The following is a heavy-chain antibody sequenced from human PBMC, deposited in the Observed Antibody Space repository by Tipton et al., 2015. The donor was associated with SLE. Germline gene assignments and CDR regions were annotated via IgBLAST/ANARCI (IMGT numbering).Heavy chain of an antibody. V-gene: IGHV3-23*01. Sequence: SLRLSCAASGFTFRTYAMTWVRQAPGKGLEWVSSIGASGDNIQYADSVKGRFTISRDNANNSLFLHMSSLRSEDTALYYCVKDLTYSSSWLNPEPFHIWGQGTVVTVSS. J-gene: IGHJ3*02. CDR1: GFTFRTYA. CDR3: VKDLTYSSSWLNPEPFHI. D-gene: IGHD6-13*01. CDR2: IGASGDNI.